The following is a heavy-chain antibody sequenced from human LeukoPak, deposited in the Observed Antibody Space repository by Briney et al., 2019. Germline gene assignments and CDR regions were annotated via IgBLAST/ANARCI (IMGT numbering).Heavy chain of an antibody. CDR1: GFTFSDFG. J-gene: IGHJ6*03. V-gene: IGHV3-33*05. CDR2: ILYDGNNQ. CDR3: ARENSQYSSSWYDEFYYYYMDV. D-gene: IGHD6-13*01. Sequence: PGGSLRLSCAASGFTFSDFGMHWVRQAPGTGLEWLALILYDGNNQYYADSVKGRVTISRDNSKNMLFLQINSLRADYTAIYYCARENSQYSSSWYDEFYYYYMDVWGKGTTVTVSS.